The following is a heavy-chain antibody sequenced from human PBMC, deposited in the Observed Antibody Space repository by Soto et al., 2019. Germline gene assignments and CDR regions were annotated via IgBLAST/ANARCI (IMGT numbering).Heavy chain of an antibody. CDR2: ISSSSSTI. Sequence: GGSLRLSCAASGFTFSSYSMNWVRQAPGKGLEWVSYISSSSSTIYYADSVKGRFTISRDNAKNSLYLQMNSLRAEDTAVYYCASWVSNLGYYYYYMDVWGKGTTVTVSS. CDR1: GFTFSSYS. CDR3: ASWVSNLGYYYYYMDV. D-gene: IGHD6-13*01. V-gene: IGHV3-48*01. J-gene: IGHJ6*03.